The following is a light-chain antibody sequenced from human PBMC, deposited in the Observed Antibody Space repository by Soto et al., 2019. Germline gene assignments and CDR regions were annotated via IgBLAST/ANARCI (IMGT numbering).Light chain of an antibody. CDR2: AAS. Sequence: DIQMTQSPSSLSASVGDIVTITCRASQRIRSYLTWYKQKPGKAPMLLIYAASSLQSGVSSRFSGSGSGSDFTPTISSLQPEDVAISYCQPSYTNPYIVGQGTKLEIK. V-gene: IGKV1-39*01. CDR1: QRIRSY. J-gene: IGKJ2*01. CDR3: QPSYTNPYI.